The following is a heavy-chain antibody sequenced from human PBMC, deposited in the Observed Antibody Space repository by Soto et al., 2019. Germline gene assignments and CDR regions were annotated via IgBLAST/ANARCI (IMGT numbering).Heavy chain of an antibody. V-gene: IGHV4-30-2*01. CDR2: IYHSGST. J-gene: IGHJ4*02. Sequence: SETLSLTCAVSGGSISSGGYSWSWIRQPPGKGLEWIGYIYHSGSTYYNPSLKSRVTISVDRSKNQFSLKLSSVTAADTAVYYCARGPPFHWGQGMLVTVSS. D-gene: IGHD3-16*01. CDR1: GGSISSGGYS. CDR3: ARGPPFH.